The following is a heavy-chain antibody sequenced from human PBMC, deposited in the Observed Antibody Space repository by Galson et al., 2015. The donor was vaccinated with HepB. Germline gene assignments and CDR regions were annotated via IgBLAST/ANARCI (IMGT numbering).Heavy chain of an antibody. V-gene: IGHV1-24*01. D-gene: IGHD6-6*01. CDR1: GYTLTELS. CDR3: AASSSGLPYYFDY. Sequence: SVKVSCKVSGYTLTELSMHWVRQAPGKGLEWMGGFDPEDGETIYAQKFQGRVTMTEDTSTDTAYMELSSLRSEDTAVYYCAASSSGLPYYFDYWGQGTLVTVSS. J-gene: IGHJ4*02. CDR2: FDPEDGET.